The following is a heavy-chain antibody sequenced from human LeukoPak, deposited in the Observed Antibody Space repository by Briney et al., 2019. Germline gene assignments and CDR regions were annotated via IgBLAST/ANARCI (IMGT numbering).Heavy chain of an antibody. D-gene: IGHD6-6*01. J-gene: IGHJ4*02. CDR3: ATLIAARLDY. CDR1: GFTLSSYA. Sequence: PGGSLRLSCAASGFTLSSYAMHWVRQAPGKGLEWVAVISYVGSNKYYADSVKGRFTISRDNAKNSLYLQMNSLRAEDTAVYYCATLIAARLDYWGQGTLVTVSS. V-gene: IGHV3-30-3*01. CDR2: ISYVGSNK.